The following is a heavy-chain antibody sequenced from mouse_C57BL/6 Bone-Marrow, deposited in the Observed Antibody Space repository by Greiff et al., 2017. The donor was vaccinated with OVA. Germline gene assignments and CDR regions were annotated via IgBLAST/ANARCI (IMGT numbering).Heavy chain of an antibody. J-gene: IGHJ2*01. D-gene: IGHD3-3*01. Sequence: EVQLVESGGGLVKPGGSLKLSCAASGFTFSSYAMSWVRQTPEKRLEWVATISDGGSYTYYPDNVKGRFTISRDNAKNNLYLQMSHLKSEDTAMYYCARGRAGSYYFDYWGQGTTLTVSS. V-gene: IGHV5-4*01. CDR3: ARGRAGSYYFDY. CDR2: ISDGGSYT. CDR1: GFTFSSYA.